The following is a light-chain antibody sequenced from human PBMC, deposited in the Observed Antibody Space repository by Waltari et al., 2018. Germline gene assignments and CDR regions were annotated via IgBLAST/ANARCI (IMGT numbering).Light chain of an antibody. Sequence: DIVMTQSPLSLPVTPGEPASIPCSSSQSLLHTNGFHYLEWYLQRPGQSPHLLIYLGTNRASGVPDRFSGSRSGTDFTLKISSVEAEDVGVYYCMQTLQSPVTFGQGTRLEIK. CDR1: QSLLHTNGFHY. V-gene: IGKV2-28*01. J-gene: IGKJ5*01. CDR3: MQTLQSPVT. CDR2: LGT.